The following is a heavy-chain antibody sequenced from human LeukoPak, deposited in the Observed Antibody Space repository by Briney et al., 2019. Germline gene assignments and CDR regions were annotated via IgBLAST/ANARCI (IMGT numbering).Heavy chain of an antibody. Sequence: PGGSLRLSCAASGFTFSDYYMSWVRPAPGKGLEWVSYISSSGSTIYYADSVKGRFTISRDNAKNSLYLQMNSLRAEDTAVYYCARDQGKAVAGTSFDYWGQGTLVTVSS. V-gene: IGHV3-11*01. CDR2: ISSSGSTI. CDR1: GFTFSDYY. D-gene: IGHD6-19*01. J-gene: IGHJ4*02. CDR3: ARDQGKAVAGTSFDY.